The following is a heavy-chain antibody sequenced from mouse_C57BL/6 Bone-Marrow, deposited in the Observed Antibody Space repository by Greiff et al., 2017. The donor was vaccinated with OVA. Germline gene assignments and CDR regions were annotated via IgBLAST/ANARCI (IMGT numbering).Heavy chain of an antibody. V-gene: IGHV1-69*01. J-gene: IGHJ2*01. Sequence: QVQLQQSGAELVMPGASVKLSCKASGYTFTSYWMHWVKQRPGQGLEWIGEIDPSDSYTNYNQKFKGKATLTVDKSSSTAYMQLSSLTSEDSAVYYCALAGVWDEGFDYWGQGTTLTVSS. CDR1: GYTFTSYW. CDR2: IDPSDSYT. D-gene: IGHD2-10*02. CDR3: ALAGVWDEGFDY.